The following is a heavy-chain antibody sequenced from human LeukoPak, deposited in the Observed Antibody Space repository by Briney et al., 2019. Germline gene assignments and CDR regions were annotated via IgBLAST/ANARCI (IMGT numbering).Heavy chain of an antibody. CDR2: MYHSGNT. CDR3: ASQLLNSSWYEGGWFDP. CDR1: GYSISSGYY. D-gene: IGHD6-13*01. Sequence: SETLSLTCTVSGYSISSGYYWGWIRQSPGKGLEWIGSMYHSGNTYYNPSLKSRVTISVDKSKNQFSLKLSSVTAADTAVYYCASQLLNSSWYEGGWFDPWGQGTLVTVSS. J-gene: IGHJ5*02. V-gene: IGHV4-38-2*02.